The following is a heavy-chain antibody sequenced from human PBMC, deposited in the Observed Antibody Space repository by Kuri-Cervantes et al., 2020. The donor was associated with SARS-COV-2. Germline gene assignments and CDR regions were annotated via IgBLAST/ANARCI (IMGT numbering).Heavy chain of an antibody. V-gene: IGHV3-30*18. J-gene: IGHJ4*02. D-gene: IGHD2-21*01. Sequence: GGSLRLSCVASGFNFSTTDMHRVRQAPGQGLEWVTFISSDGKNKKCMASGKGRFTISRDNSQNTLYLQMKSLRDEDTAIYYCAKDRAGVHDFWGQGTLVTVSS. CDR2: ISSDGKNK. CDR3: AKDRAGVHDF. CDR1: GFNFSTTD.